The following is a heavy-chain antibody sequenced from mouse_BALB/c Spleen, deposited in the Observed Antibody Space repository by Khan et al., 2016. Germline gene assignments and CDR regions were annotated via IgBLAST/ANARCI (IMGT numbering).Heavy chain of an antibody. D-gene: IGHD1-1*02. CDR2: ISHSGST. Sequence: EVQLQESGPGLVKPSQSLSLTCTVTGYSITSDYAWNWIRQFPGNKLEWMGYISHSGSTSYNQSLKSRISITRDTSKNQFFLQLNSVTTEDTATYYCARSMVANWGQGTTLTVSS. CDR3: ARSMVAN. CDR1: GYSITSDYA. J-gene: IGHJ2*01. V-gene: IGHV3-2*02.